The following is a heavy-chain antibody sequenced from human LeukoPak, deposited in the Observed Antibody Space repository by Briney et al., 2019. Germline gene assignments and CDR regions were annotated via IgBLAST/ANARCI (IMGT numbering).Heavy chain of an antibody. J-gene: IGHJ4*02. CDR1: GFTFSSYG. V-gene: IGHV3-33*08. CDR3: ARSSGWPSLFDY. D-gene: IGHD6-19*01. CDR2: IRYDGSNK. Sequence: GGSLRLSCAASGFTFSSYGMHWVRQAPGKGLEWVAVIRYDGSNKYYADSVKGRFTISRDNSKNTLYLQMNSLRAEDTAVYYCARSSGWPSLFDYWGQGTLVTVSS.